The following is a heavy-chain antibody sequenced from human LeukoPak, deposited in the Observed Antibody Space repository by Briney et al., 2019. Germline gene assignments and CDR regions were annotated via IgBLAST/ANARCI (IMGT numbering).Heavy chain of an antibody. CDR2: ISAYNGNT. Sequence: GASVKVSCKASGYTFTSYGISWVRQAPGQGLEWMGWISAYNGNTNYAQNFQGRVTMTRDTSIDTAYMELTSLRYEDTAVYYCARDYYGSKSSSFDPWGQGTLVTVSS. CDR1: GYTFTSYG. CDR3: ARDYYGSKSSSFDP. D-gene: IGHD3-10*01. V-gene: IGHV1-18*01. J-gene: IGHJ5*02.